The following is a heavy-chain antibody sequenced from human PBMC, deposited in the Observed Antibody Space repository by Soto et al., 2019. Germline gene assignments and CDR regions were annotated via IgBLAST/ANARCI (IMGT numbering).Heavy chain of an antibody. CDR2: ISGSRGTT. CDR1: GFIFSSYA. V-gene: IGHV3-23*01. D-gene: IGHD6-19*01. Sequence: LRLSCAASGFIFSSYAMTWVRQAPGKGLEWVSTISGSRGTTYYADSVKGRFTISRDNSKNTLYLQMNSLTAEDTAIYYCAKDAGMAVAGPSYFDSWGQGTLVTVSS. CDR3: AKDAGMAVAGPSYFDS. J-gene: IGHJ4*01.